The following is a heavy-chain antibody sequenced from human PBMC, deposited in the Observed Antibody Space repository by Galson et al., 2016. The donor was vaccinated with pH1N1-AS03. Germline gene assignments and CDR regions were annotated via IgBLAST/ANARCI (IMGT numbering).Heavy chain of an antibody. D-gene: IGHD7-27*01. CDR2: ISESGSGT. CDR1: GFTFSDNH. CDR3: TRTNWFDY. V-gene: IGHV3-11*01. Sequence: SLRLSCAASGFTFSDNHMSWIRQAPGRGLEYIGYISESGSGTVYRDSVKGRFTISKDNAKTSLYLQMNSLRAEDTAVYYCTRTNWFDYWGQGTLVTVSS. J-gene: IGHJ4*02.